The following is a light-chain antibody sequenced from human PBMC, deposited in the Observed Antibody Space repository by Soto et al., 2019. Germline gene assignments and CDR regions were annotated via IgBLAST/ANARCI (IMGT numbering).Light chain of an antibody. J-gene: IGKJ1*01. CDR1: QSISSTD. CDR3: QSFGSSGRT. Sequence: EIVLTQSPGTLSLSPGERATLSCRASQSISSTDLVWYQQKPGQAPRLLIYGASSRATGIPDRFSGSGPGTDFTLTISRLEPEDFAVYYCQSFGSSGRTFGQGTEVEV. CDR2: GAS. V-gene: IGKV3-20*01.